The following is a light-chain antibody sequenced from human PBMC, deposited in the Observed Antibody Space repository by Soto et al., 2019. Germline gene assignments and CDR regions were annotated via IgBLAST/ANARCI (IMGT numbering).Light chain of an antibody. CDR3: SSFTSSSTYV. J-gene: IGLJ1*01. V-gene: IGLV2-18*02. CDR1: SSDIGSYDR. Sequence: QSALTQPPSVSGSPGQSVAISCIGASSDIGSYDRVSWYQQPPGTSPKLIIYDVINRPSGVPDRFSGAKSGNTASLTISGLQTEDEAEYYCSSFTSSSTYVFGTGTKVTVL. CDR2: DVI.